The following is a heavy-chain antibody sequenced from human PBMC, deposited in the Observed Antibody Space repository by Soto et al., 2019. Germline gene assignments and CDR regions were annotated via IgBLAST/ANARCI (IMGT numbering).Heavy chain of an antibody. D-gene: IGHD3-16*01. CDR3: VKYTVTEDLGES. V-gene: IGHV3-23*01. CDR2: VSRAGTYT. Sequence: EVQLLESEGDEVRPGGSLRLSCAASGFTFSSYAMGWVRQAPGKGLEWVAGVSRAGTYTFYADSVRGRFSISRDNSRDTVDLYMNALRGDDTAVYFCVKYTVTEDLGESWGQGTLVSVSS. CDR1: GFTFSSYA. J-gene: IGHJ5*02.